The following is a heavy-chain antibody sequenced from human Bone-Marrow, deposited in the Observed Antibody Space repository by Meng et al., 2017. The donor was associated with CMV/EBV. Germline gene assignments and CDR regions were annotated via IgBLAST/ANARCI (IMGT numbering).Heavy chain of an antibody. J-gene: IGHJ6*02. D-gene: IGHD2-2*01. Sequence: GSLRLSCTVSGGSVSSGSYYWSWIRQPPGKGLEWIGYIYYSGSTNYNPSLKSRVTISVDTSKNQFSLKLSSVTAADTAVYYCASNVVVPAAMGYYYYGMDVWGQGTTVTVSS. CDR3: ASNVVVPAAMGYYYYGMDV. V-gene: IGHV4-61*01. CDR1: GGSVSSGSYY. CDR2: IYYSGST.